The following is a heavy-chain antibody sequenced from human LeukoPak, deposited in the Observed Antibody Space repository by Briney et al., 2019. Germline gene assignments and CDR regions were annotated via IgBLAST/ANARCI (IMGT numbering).Heavy chain of an antibody. CDR3: AGEQSSGWPE. D-gene: IGHD6-19*01. CDR1: GYTFTDYY. Sequence: ASVKVSCKASGYTFTDYYIHWARQAPGQGLECMGRINPNSGGTNYAQKFQGRVTMTRDTSTSTVYMELNRLRSDDTAIYYCAGEQSSGWPEWGQGTLVTVSS. V-gene: IGHV1-2*06. CDR2: INPNSGGT. J-gene: IGHJ4*02.